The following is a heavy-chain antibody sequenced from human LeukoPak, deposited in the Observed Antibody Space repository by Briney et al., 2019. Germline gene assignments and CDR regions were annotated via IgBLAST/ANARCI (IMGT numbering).Heavy chain of an antibody. CDR1: GFTFSNYD. V-gene: IGHV3-23*01. D-gene: IGHD6-19*01. CDR2: ISDSGGST. CDR3: AKDLSRAVAADWFDP. Sequence: QPGGSLRLSCAAPGFTFSNYDMSWVRQAPGKGLEWVSSISDSGGSTYYADSVKGRFTISRDNSKNTLYLQMTNLRAADTAVYYCAKDLSRAVAADWFDPWDQGSLVTVSS. J-gene: IGHJ5*02.